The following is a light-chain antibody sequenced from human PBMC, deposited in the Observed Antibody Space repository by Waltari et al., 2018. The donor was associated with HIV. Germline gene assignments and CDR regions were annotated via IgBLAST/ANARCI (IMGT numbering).Light chain of an antibody. J-gene: IGLJ3*02. Sequence: QSVLTQPPSASGTPGQRVTISCSGSIPDIGSNTVNWYQQLPGTAPKLLIYNNDQRPSGVPDRFSASKSGTSASLAISGLRSEDEADYYCATWDDSLDGTMFGGGTKLTVL. V-gene: IGLV1-44*01. CDR1: IPDIGSNT. CDR3: ATWDDSLDGTM. CDR2: NND.